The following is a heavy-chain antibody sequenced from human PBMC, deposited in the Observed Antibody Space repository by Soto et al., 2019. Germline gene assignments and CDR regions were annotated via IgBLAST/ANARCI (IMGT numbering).Heavy chain of an antibody. D-gene: IGHD6-13*01. CDR1: GFTFSSYG. CDR2: IWYDGSNK. CDR3: ALSRYSSSSIFDY. J-gene: IGHJ4*02. V-gene: IGHV3-33*01. Sequence: HPGGSLRLSCAASGFTFSSYGMHWVRQAPGKGLEWVAVIWYDGSNKYYADSVKGRFTISRDNSKNTLYLQMNSLRAEDTAVYYCALSRYSSSSIFDYWGQGTLVTV.